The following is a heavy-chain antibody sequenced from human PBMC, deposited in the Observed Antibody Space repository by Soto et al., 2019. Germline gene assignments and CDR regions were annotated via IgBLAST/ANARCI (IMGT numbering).Heavy chain of an antibody. CDR1: GFTFSSYW. D-gene: IGHD2-2*01. J-gene: IGHJ2*01. Sequence: PGGSLRLSCAASGFTFSSYWMHWVRQAPGKGLVWVSRINSDGSSTSYADSVKGRFTISRDNAKNTLYLQMNSLRAEDTAVYYCARAPWDIVVVPAALDWWYFDLWGRGTLVTVSS. CDR3: ARAPWDIVVVPAALDWWYFDL. V-gene: IGHV3-74*01. CDR2: INSDGSST.